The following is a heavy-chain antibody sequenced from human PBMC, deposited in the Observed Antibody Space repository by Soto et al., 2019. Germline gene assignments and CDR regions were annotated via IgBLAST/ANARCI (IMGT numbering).Heavy chain of an antibody. CDR2: INHLTTT. V-gene: IGHV4-34*01. D-gene: IGHD5-18*01. Sequence: SETLSLTCAGYGGSFSSYHGSWIRQTPGTGLEWIGEINHLTTTNYNPSLKSRVIISLDTPKNQFSLKLSSVTAADTAVYYCARGYDTALAPIFWGQGILVTVSS. J-gene: IGHJ4*02. CDR1: GGSFSSYH. CDR3: ARGYDTALAPIF.